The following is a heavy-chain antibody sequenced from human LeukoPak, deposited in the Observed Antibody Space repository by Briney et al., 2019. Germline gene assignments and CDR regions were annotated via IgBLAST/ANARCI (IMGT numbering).Heavy chain of an antibody. CDR1: GGSISSYY. V-gene: IGHV4-59*01. CDR3: ARGGAVAGFDYFDY. J-gene: IGHJ4*02. CDR2: IFYSGST. D-gene: IGHD6-19*01. Sequence: SSETLSLTCTVSGGSISSYYWSWIRQSPGKGLEWIGNIFYSGSTYYNPSLKSRVTISVDTSRNQFSLKLSSVTAADTAVYYCARGGAVAGFDYFDYWGQGSLVTVSS.